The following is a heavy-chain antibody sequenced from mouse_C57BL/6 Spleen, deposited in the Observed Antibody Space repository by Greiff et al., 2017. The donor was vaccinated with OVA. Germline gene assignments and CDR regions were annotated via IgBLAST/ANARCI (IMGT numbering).Heavy chain of an antibody. CDR1: GFSLTSYA. V-gene: IGHV2-9-1*01. Sequence: VQLQQSGPGLVAPSQSLSITCTVSGFSLTSYAISWVRQPPGKGLEWLGEIWTGGGTNYNSAPNSRLSISTDNSKSHVFLKMNSLQTDDTARYCCDRNPSSYFDYWGQGTTLTVSS. J-gene: IGHJ2*01. D-gene: IGHD1-1*01. CDR3: DRNPSSYFDY. CDR2: IWTGGGT.